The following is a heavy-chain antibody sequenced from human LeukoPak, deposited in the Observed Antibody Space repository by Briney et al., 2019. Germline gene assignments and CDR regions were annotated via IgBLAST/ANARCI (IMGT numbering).Heavy chain of an antibody. Sequence: PGGSLRLSCGASGFTFDDYGMSWVRQAPGKGLEWVAGINWNGASAGYADSVKGRFTISRDNAKNSLFLQMTSLRAEDTALYHCARASYCRSTSCYLFFHYWGQGMLVTVSS. J-gene: IGHJ4*02. V-gene: IGHV3-20*01. D-gene: IGHD2-2*01. CDR2: INWNGASA. CDR1: GFTFDDYG. CDR3: ARASYCRSTSCYLFFHY.